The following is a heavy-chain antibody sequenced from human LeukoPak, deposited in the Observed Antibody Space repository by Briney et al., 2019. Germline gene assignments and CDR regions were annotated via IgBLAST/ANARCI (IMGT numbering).Heavy chain of an antibody. CDR3: ARVCSSTSCYGR. Sequence: ASVKVSCKASGYTFTGYYMHWVRQAPGQGLEWMGWINPNSGGTNYAQKFQGRVTMTMDTSISTAYMELSRLRSDDTAVYYCARVCSSTSCYGRWGQGTLVTVSS. D-gene: IGHD2-2*01. V-gene: IGHV1-2*02. CDR2: INPNSGGT. J-gene: IGHJ4*02. CDR1: GYTFTGYY.